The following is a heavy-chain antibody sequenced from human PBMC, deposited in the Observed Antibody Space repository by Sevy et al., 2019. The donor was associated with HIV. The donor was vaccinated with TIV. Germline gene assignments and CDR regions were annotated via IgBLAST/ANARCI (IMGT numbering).Heavy chain of an antibody. CDR1: GFSYRSYG. J-gene: IGHJ4*02. V-gene: IGHV3-30*02. Sequence: GGSLRLSCAASGFSYRSYGMHWVRQAPGKGLEWVAYIQYDGSNKDYADSVKGRFTISRDNSKNTLDLQMNSLRVEDTGVYYCVRDGGGEGGDHWGQGTMVTVSS. D-gene: IGHD2-21*01. CDR2: IQYDGSNK. CDR3: VRDGGGEGGDH.